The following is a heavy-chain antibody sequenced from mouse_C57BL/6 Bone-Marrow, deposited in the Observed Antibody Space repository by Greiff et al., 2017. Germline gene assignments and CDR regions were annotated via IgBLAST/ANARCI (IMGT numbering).Heavy chain of an antibody. CDR2: ISSGSSTI. Sequence: EVKLVESGGGLVKPGGSLKLSCAASGFTFSDYGMHWVRQAPEKGLEWVAYISSGSSTIYYADTVKGRFTISRDNAKNTLFLQMTSLRSEDTSMYYCARRRSLWFAYWGQGTLVTVSA. V-gene: IGHV5-17*01. CDR1: GFTFSDYG. CDR3: ARRRSLWFAY. J-gene: IGHJ3*01. D-gene: IGHD6-1*01.